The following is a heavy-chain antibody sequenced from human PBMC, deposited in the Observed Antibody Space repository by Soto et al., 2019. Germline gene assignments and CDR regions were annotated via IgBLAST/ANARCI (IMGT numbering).Heavy chain of an antibody. CDR2: MSADGTT. V-gene: IGHV3-23*01. J-gene: IGHJ4*02. CDR1: GFTFSNYA. Sequence: GGSLRLSCAASGFTFSNYAMTWVRQAPGKGLEWVSAMSADGTTYYADSVRGRFTISRDNSKNTLYLQMSSLRAEDTAVYYCASKVPNSHLDYWGQGALVTVSS. D-gene: IGHD2-2*01. CDR3: ASKVPNSHLDY.